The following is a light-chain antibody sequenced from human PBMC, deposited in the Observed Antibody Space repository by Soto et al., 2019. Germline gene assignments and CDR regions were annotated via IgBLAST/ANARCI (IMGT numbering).Light chain of an antibody. J-gene: IGKJ1*01. CDR2: GAF. CDR1: QSVDSN. CDR3: QQYNDWPLT. Sequence: EIVMTQSPATLSVSPGERATLSCRASQSVDSNLAWYQLKPGQAPSLLIYGAFTRATGIPARFSGTGSGTEFTLTISSLQSEDFALYYCQQYNDWPLTFGQGTKVDIK. V-gene: IGKV3-15*01.